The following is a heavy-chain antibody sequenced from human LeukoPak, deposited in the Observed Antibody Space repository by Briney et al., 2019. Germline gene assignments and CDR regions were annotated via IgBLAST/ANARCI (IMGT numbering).Heavy chain of an antibody. D-gene: IGHD3-10*01. CDR1: GGSFSGYY. J-gene: IGHJ4*02. CDR2: INHNGST. CDR3: ARGPRGGYYGSGSYPNFDY. Sequence: SETLSLTCAVYGGSFSGYYWSWIRQPPGKGLEWIGDINHNGSTNYNPSLKSRVTISVDTSKNQFSLKLSSVTAADTAVYYCARGPRGGYYGSGSYPNFDYWGQGTLVTVSS. V-gene: IGHV4-34*01.